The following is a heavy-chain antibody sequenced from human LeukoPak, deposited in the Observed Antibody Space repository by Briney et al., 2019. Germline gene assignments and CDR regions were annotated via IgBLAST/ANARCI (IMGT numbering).Heavy chain of an antibody. CDR1: GGSISSYY. J-gene: IGHJ4*02. CDR3: AREAVVTAIPDY. V-gene: IGHV4-4*07. D-gene: IGHD2-21*02. Sequence: SETQSLTCTVSGGSISSYYWSWIRQPAGKGLEWIGRIYTSGSTDYNPSLKSRVTMSVDTSKNQFSLKLSSVTAADTAVYYCAREAVVTAIPDYWGQGTLVTVSS. CDR2: IYTSGST.